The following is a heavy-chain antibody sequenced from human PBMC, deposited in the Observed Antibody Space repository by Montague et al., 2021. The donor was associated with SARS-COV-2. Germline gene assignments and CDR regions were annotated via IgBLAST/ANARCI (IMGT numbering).Heavy chain of an antibody. CDR2: IYYSGST. CDR3: AKLLWFRGGFDY. V-gene: IGHV4-39*07. D-gene: IGHD3-10*01. CDR1: GGSISSSSYY. Sequence: SETLSLTCTVSGGSISSSSYYWGWIRRPPGKGLEWIGSIYYSGSTYYNPSLKSRVTISVDTSKNQFSLKLSSVIAADTAVYYCAKLLWFRGGFDYWGQGTLVTVSS. J-gene: IGHJ4*02.